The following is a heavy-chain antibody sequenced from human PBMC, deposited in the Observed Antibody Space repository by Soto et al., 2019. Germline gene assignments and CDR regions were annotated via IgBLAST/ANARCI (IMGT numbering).Heavy chain of an antibody. CDR2: ISPNGQGI. J-gene: IGHJ4*02. Sequence: EVKLLESGGGLVQPGGSLRLSCGVSGFTVTSNGVSWVRQAPGKGLEWVSAISPNGQGIWYADSVKGRFTISRDITRNTVFLQMDSLRAEETAVDYCAKDRHYPRDYFHYWGQGTLVNVSS. CDR1: GFTVTSNG. CDR3: AKDRHYPRDYFHY. D-gene: IGHD3-10*01. V-gene: IGHV3-23*01.